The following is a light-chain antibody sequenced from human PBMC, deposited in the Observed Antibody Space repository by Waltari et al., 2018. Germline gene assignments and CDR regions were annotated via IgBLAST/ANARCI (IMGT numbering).Light chain of an antibody. Sequence: QSALTHPAPVSGSPGQSITIPCTGPSSDVGSYNFLSWYQQHPGQAPKLMNYEGSKRPSGVSNRCSGSKSGNTASLTISGLQAEDEADYYCCSYAGSSTHVVFGGGTKLTVL. CDR3: CSYAGSSTHVV. CDR2: EGS. J-gene: IGLJ2*01. CDR1: SSDVGSYNF. V-gene: IGLV2-23*01.